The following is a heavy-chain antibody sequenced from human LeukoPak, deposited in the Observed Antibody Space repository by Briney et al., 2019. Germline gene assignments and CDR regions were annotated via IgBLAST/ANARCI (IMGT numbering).Heavy chain of an antibody. Sequence: GGSLRLSCETSGFTVSSSYMSWVRQAPGKGLEWVAIIYSGGGTYYADSVKGRFTISRDDSKNTLYLQVNSLRAEDTAMYYCASNSRAARQFDYWGQGTLVTVSS. V-gene: IGHV3-66*01. CDR3: ASNSRAARQFDY. J-gene: IGHJ4*02. CDR2: IYSGGGT. D-gene: IGHD6-6*01. CDR1: GFTVSSSY.